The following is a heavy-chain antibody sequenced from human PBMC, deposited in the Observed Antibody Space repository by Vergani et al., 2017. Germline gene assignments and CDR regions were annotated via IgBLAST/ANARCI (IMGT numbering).Heavy chain of an antibody. J-gene: IGHJ6*03. CDR2: ISAYNGNT. V-gene: IGHV1-18*01. Sequence: QVQLVQSGAEVKKPGASVKVSCKASGYTFTSYGISWVRQAPVQGLEWMGWISAYNGNTNYAQKLQGRVTMTTDTSTSTAYMELRSLRSDDTAVYYCARVGHYGGPSYYYYYYMDVWGKGTTVTVSS. CDR3: ARVGHYGGPSYYYYYYMDV. D-gene: IGHD4-23*01. CDR1: GYTFTSYG.